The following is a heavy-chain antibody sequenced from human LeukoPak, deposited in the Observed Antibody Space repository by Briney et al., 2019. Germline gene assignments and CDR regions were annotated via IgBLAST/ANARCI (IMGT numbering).Heavy chain of an antibody. CDR1: GGAFNSYT. D-gene: IGHD1-26*01. Sequence: SVKVSCKASGGAFNSYTINWVRQAPGQGLEWMGRIIPVFGTANYAQTFQGRVTITTDESTSTTYMELSSLRSEDTAVYYCARGGSGSNLAYWGQGTLVTVSS. CDR3: ARGGSGSNLAY. V-gene: IGHV1-69*05. J-gene: IGHJ4*02. CDR2: IIPVFGTA.